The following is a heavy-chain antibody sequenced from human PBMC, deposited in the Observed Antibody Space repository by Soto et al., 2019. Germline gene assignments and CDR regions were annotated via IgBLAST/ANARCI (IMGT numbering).Heavy chain of an antibody. D-gene: IGHD2-2*01. CDR2: ISTSGSTV. CDR1: RFTFSTYE. Sequence: GGSLRLSCAASRFTFSTYEMNWVRQAPGKGLEWVSYISTSGSTVYYADSVKGRFTISRDNTRNSLYLQMNSLRPEDTAVFYCAKERMEQYQLLPFFDYWGQGTLVTVSS. CDR3: AKERMEQYQLLPFFDY. J-gene: IGHJ4*02. V-gene: IGHV3-48*03.